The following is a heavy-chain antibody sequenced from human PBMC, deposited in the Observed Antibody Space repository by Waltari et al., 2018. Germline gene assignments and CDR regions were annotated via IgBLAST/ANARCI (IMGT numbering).Heavy chain of an antibody. V-gene: IGHV3-30-3*01. D-gene: IGHD3-22*01. CDR1: GFTFSSYA. CDR3: ARDRGPYYDSSGSPFDY. Sequence: QVKLVESGGGVVKPGRSLRLSLPAPGFTFSSYAMPWSRQAPAKGLEWVAVISYDGSNKYYADSVKGRFTISRDNSKNTLYLQMNSLRAEDTAVYYCARDRGPYYDSSGSPFDYWGQGTLVTVSS. CDR2: ISYDGSNK. J-gene: IGHJ4*02.